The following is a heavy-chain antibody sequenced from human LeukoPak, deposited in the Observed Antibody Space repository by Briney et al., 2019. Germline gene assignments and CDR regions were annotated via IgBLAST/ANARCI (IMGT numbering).Heavy chain of an antibody. V-gene: IGHV1-58*01. Sequence: SVKVSLKCSGCTFSTSTVQWVRQPRGQRLAGVGFINLGSGNTRDAQNYEERVSISKDMSTSTVYMEVSRLRSEDTAVYYCAAERYSDGCCWFDPWGQGTLVTVSS. CDR2: INLGSGNT. CDR1: GCTFSTST. J-gene: IGHJ5*02. D-gene: IGHD6-25*01. CDR3: AAERYSDGCCWFDP.